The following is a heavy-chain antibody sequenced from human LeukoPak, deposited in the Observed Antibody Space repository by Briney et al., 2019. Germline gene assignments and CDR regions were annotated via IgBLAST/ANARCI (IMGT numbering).Heavy chain of an antibody. CDR3: ARSRGGRYWFDP. Sequence: PSETLSLTCTVSGGSISSYYWSWIRQPPGKGLEWIGYIYYSGSTNYNPSLKSRVTISVDTSKNQFSLKLSSVTAADTAVYYCARSRGGRYWFDPWGQGTLVTVSS. D-gene: IGHD5-24*01. J-gene: IGHJ5*02. V-gene: IGHV4-59*01. CDR2: IYYSGST. CDR1: GGSISSYY.